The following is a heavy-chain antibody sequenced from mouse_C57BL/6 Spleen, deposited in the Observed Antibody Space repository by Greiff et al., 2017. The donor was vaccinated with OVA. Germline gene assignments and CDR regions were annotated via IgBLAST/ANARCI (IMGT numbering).Heavy chain of an antibody. Sequence: QVQLQQPGAELVKPGASVKLSCKASGYTFTSYWMHWVKQRPGQGLEWIGMIHPNSGSTNYNEKFKSKATLTVDKSSSTAYMQLSSLTSEDSAVYYCAREGTGTWGDYWGQGTTLTVSS. J-gene: IGHJ2*01. CDR2: IHPNSGST. V-gene: IGHV1-64*01. CDR1: GYTFTSYW. CDR3: AREGTGTWGDY. D-gene: IGHD4-1*01.